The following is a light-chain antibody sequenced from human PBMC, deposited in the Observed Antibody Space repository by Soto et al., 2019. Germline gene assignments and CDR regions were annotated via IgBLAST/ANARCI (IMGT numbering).Light chain of an antibody. CDR3: QQSYSTPYT. CDR1: QSISSY. V-gene: IGKV1-39*01. CDR2: AAS. Sequence: DIQMTQSPSSLSASVGDRVTITCRASQSISSYLNWYQQKPGKAPKLLIYAASSLQSGVPSRFSGSGSGTEFTLTISSLQPEDFATYYCQQSYSTPYTFGHGNKLEIK. J-gene: IGKJ2*01.